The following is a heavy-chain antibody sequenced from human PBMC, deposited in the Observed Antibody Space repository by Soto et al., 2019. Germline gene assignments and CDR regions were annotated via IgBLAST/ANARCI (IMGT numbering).Heavy chain of an antibody. CDR3: ARDLYYYDSSALQEDYYYGMDV. J-gene: IGHJ6*02. CDR1: GYTFTGYY. D-gene: IGHD3-22*01. V-gene: IGHV1-2*04. CDR2: INPNSGGT. Sequence: ASVKVSCKASGYTFTGYYMHWVRQAPGQGLEWMGWINPNSGGTNYAQKFQGWVTMTRDTSISTAYMELSRLRSDDTAVYYCARDLYYYDSSALQEDYYYGMDVWGQGTTVTVSS.